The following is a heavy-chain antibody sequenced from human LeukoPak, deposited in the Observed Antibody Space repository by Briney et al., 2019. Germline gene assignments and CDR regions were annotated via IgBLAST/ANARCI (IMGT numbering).Heavy chain of an antibody. J-gene: IGHJ6*03. CDR1: GGSISSGTYY. V-gene: IGHV4-39*01. CDR3: ARYLGYYYYMDV. CDR2: IYYSGST. D-gene: IGHD3-16*01. Sequence: SETLSLTCIVSGGSISSGTYYWGWIRQPPGKGQEWIGNIYYSGSTYYNPSLKSRVTMSIDTSNNQFSLKLSSVTAADTAVYYCARYLGYYYYMDVWGKGTTVTVSS.